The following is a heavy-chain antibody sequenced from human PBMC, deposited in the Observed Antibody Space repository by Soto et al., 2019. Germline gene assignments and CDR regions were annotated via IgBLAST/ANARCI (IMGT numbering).Heavy chain of an antibody. CDR2: ISYDGSNK. CDR1: GFTFSSYA. V-gene: IGHV3-30-3*01. Sequence: QVQLVESGGGVVQPGRSLRLSCAASGFTFSSYAMHWVRQAPGKGLEWVAVISYDGSNKYYADSVKGRFTISRDNSKNTLYLQMNSLRAEDTAVYYCARDDYSKLQGRRTYYYYGMDVWGQGTTVTVSS. J-gene: IGHJ6*02. D-gene: IGHD4-4*01. CDR3: ARDDYSKLQGRRTYYYYGMDV.